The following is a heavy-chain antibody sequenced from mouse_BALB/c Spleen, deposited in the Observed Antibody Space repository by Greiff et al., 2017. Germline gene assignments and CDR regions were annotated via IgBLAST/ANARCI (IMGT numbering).Heavy chain of an antibody. CDR1: GFTFSSYG. Sequence: EVQGVESGGGLVQPGGSLKLSCAASGFTFSSYGMSWVRQTPDKRLELVATINSNGGSTYYPDSVKGRFTISRDNAKNTLYLQMSSLKSEDTAMYYCATGTAWFAYWGQGTLVTVSA. J-gene: IGHJ3*01. CDR3: ATGTAWFAY. V-gene: IGHV5-6-3*01. CDR2: INSNGGST. D-gene: IGHD4-1*01.